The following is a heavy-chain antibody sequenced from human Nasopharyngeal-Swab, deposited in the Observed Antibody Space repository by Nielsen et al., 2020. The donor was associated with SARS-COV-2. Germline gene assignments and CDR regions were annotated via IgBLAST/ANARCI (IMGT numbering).Heavy chain of an antibody. D-gene: IGHD6-19*01. J-gene: IGHJ4*02. CDR3: AKVDSSGWSLTHFDY. CDR1: GFTFSSYA. CDR2: ISGSGGST. V-gene: IGHV3-23*01. Sequence: GESLKISCAASGFTFSSYAMSWVRQAPGKGLEWVSAISGSGGSTYYADSVKGRFTISRDNSKNTLYLQMNSLRAEDTAVYYCAKVDSSGWSLTHFDYWGQGTLVTVSS.